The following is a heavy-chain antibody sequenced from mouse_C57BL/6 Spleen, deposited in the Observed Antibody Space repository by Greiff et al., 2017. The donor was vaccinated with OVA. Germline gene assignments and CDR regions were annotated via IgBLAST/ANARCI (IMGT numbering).Heavy chain of an antibody. J-gene: IGHJ4*01. D-gene: IGHD1-1*01. CDR1: GFSLTSYG. CDR2: IWSDGST. CDR3: ARHYYGSYYAMDY. V-gene: IGHV2-6-1*01. Sequence: VMLVESGPSLVAPSQSLSITCTVSGFSLTSYGVHWVRQPPGKGLEWLVVIWSDGSTTYNSALKSRLSISKDNSKSQVFLKMNSLQTDDTAMYYCARHYYGSYYAMDYWGQGTSVTVSS.